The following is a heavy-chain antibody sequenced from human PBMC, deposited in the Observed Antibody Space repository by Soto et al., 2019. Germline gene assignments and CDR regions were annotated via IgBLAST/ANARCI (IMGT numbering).Heavy chain of an antibody. CDR2: IIPIFGTA. Sequence: SVKVSCKASGGTFSSYAISWVRQAPGQGLEWMGGIIPIFGTANYAQKFQGRVTITADESTSTAYMELSSLRSEDTAVYYCARGGKSGSYYSALDYWGQGTLVTVSS. CDR3: ARGGKSGSYYSALDY. CDR1: GGTFSSYA. V-gene: IGHV1-69*13. D-gene: IGHD1-26*01. J-gene: IGHJ4*02.